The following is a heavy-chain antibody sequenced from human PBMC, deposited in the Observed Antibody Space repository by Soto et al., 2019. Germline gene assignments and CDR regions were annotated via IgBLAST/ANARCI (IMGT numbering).Heavy chain of an antibody. Sequence: SETLSLTCTVSGGSIISSSYYWGWIRQPPGKGLEWIGSIYYSGSTYYNPSLKSRVTISVDTSKNQFSLKLSSVTAADTAVYYCARGRAEYSYASPYYFDDWGQGTLVTVSS. CDR1: GGSIISSSYY. V-gene: IGHV4-39*07. J-gene: IGHJ4*02. CDR2: IYYSGST. CDR3: ARGRAEYSYASPYYFDD. D-gene: IGHD5-18*01.